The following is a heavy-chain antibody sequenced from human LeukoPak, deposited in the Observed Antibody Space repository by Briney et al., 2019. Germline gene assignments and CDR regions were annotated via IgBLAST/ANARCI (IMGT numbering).Heavy chain of an antibody. CDR2: IYHSGST. V-gene: IGHV4-4*02. CDR3: AREGLAARRGAFDI. J-gene: IGHJ3*02. CDR1: GGSISSSNW. Sequence: PSGTLSLTCAVSGGSISSSNWWSWVRPPPGKGLEWIGEIYHSGSTNYNPSLRSRVTISIDTSKNQFSLNLKSVTAADTAIYYCAREGLAARRGAFDIWGQGTVVSVSS. D-gene: IGHD6-6*01.